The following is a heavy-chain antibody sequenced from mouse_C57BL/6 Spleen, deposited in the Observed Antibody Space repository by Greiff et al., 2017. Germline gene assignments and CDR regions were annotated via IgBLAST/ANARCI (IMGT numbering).Heavy chain of an antibody. V-gene: IGHV1-82*01. CDR2: IYPGDGDT. Sequence: VQLQQSGPELVKPGASVKISCKASGYAFSRSWMNWVKQRPGKGLEWIGRIYPGDGDTNYNGKFKGKATRTADKSSSTAYMQLSSLTSEDSAVYFCASPSWFAYWGQGTLVTVSA. CDR3: ASPSWFAY. CDR1: GYAFSRSW. J-gene: IGHJ3*01.